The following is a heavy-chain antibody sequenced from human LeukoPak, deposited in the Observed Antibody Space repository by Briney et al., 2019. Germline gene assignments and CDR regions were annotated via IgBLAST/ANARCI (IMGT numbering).Heavy chain of an antibody. CDR3: ARESGDPASFQY. J-gene: IGHJ1*01. D-gene: IGHD2-21*02. V-gene: IGHV4-38-2*02. CDR1: EFFISSGYY. Sequence: KPSETLSLTCAVSEFFISSGYYWGWIRQAPGKGLEWIGTIFHTGNTSYKPSLKSRVTISVDTSKNYFSLRLTSVTAADTAVYYCARESGDPASFQYWGQGTLVTVSS. CDR2: IFHTGNT.